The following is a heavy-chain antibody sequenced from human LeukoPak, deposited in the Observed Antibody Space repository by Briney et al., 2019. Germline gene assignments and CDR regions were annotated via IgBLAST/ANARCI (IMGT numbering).Heavy chain of an antibody. J-gene: IGHJ6*02. Sequence: SVKVSCKASGGTFSSYAISWVRQAPGQGLEWMGGIIPIFGTANYAQKFQGRVTITADESTSTAYMELSSLRSEDTAVYYCARDRSSIAVAAAYYYGMDVWGQGTTVTVSS. CDR1: GGTFSSYA. D-gene: IGHD6-19*01. V-gene: IGHV1-69*01. CDR2: IIPIFGTA. CDR3: ARDRSSIAVAAAYYYGMDV.